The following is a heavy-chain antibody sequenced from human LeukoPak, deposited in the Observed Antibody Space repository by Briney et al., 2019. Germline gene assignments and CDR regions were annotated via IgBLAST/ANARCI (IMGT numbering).Heavy chain of an antibody. CDR2: ISAYNGNT. J-gene: IGHJ5*02. Sequence: ASVKVSCKASGYTFTSYGVSWVRQAPRQGLEGMGWISAYNGNTNYAQKLQGRVTMTTDTSTSTADMEVRSLRSDDAAVYYCARGGPVTTSYWFDPWGQGTLVTVSS. V-gene: IGHV1-18*01. D-gene: IGHD4-17*01. CDR3: ARGGPVTTSYWFDP. CDR1: GYTFTSYG.